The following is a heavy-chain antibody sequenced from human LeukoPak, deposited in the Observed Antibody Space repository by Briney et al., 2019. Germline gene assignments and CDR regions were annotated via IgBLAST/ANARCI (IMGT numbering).Heavy chain of an antibody. V-gene: IGHV3-30-3*01. CDR2: ISYDGSNK. D-gene: IGHD6-6*01. Sequence: GGSLRLSCAASGFTFSSYAMHWVRQAPGKGLEWVAVISYDGSNKYYADSVKGRFTISRDNSKNTLYLQMNSLRAEDTAVYYCARDKFPYSSSLSGYWGQGTLVTVSS. CDR1: GFTFSSYA. J-gene: IGHJ4*02. CDR3: ARDKFPYSSSLSGY.